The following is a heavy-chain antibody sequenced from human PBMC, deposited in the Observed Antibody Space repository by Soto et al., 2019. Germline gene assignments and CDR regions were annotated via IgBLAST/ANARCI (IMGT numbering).Heavy chain of an antibody. CDR3: AKESVSVEPNNWFDP. Sequence: GGSLGLSCAASGFTFSMYWMHWVRQVPGEGLEWASAISGSGGSTYYADSVKGRFTISRDNSKNTLYLQMNSLRAEDTAVYYYAKESVSVEPNNWFDPWGQRTLVTVSS. V-gene: IGHV3-23*01. D-gene: IGHD2-2*01. J-gene: IGHJ5*02. CDR1: GFTFSMYW. CDR2: ISGSGGST.